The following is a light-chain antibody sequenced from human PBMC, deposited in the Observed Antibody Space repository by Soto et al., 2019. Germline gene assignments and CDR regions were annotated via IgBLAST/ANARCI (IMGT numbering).Light chain of an antibody. Sequence: QSALTQPASVSGSPGQSITISCTGTSSDVGNYNLVSWYQQHPGKAPKLMIYEVSKRPSGVSNRFSASKSGNTASLTISGLQAEDEADYYCCSYAGSSTYVFGTGTKVTVL. J-gene: IGLJ1*01. CDR1: SSDVGNYNL. CDR3: CSYAGSSTYV. CDR2: EVS. V-gene: IGLV2-23*02.